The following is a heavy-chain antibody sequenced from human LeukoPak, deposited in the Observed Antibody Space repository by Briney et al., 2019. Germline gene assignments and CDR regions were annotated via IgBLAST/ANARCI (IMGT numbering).Heavy chain of an antibody. CDR2: ISYDGSNK. CDR3: AKEVMDYGDYYYYFDY. J-gene: IGHJ4*02. CDR1: GFTFSSYG. Sequence: PGGSLRLSCAASGFTFSSYGMHWVRQAPGKGPEWVAVISYDGSNKYYADSAKGRFTISRDNSKNTLYLQMNSLRAEDTAVCYSAKEVMDYGDYYYYFDYWGQGTLVTVSS. D-gene: IGHD4-17*01. V-gene: IGHV3-30*18.